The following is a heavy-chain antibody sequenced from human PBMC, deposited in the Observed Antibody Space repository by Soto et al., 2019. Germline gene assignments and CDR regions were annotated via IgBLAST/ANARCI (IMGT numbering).Heavy chain of an antibody. CDR3: AGRTAVTFEDAFDI. CDR2: IIPIFGTP. D-gene: IGHD4-17*01. Sequence: QVQLVQSGAEVKKPGSSVKVSCKTSGGTFSNFGINWVRQAPGQGLEWMGGIIPIFGTPSYAQKFQGRVTITADEFTSTAFMDLGSRRSEDTAVYYCAGRTAVTFEDAFDIWGQGTMVTLS. J-gene: IGHJ3*02. V-gene: IGHV1-69*12. CDR1: GGTFSNFG.